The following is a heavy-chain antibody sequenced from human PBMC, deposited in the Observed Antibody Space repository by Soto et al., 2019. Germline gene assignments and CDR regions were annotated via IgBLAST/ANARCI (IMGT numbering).Heavy chain of an antibody. CDR3: ASTYTTSWYWFDP. D-gene: IGHD6-13*01. V-gene: IGHV2-26*04. J-gene: IGHJ5*02. Sequence: QVTVKESGPVLVKPTETLTLTCTVSGFSLSNAGLGVSWIRQPLGKALEWLAHIFSNDEKSYSTSLKSRLTISKDTSKSRVGLTMTNMDPVDTATYYCASTYTTSWYWFDPWGQGTLVTVSS. CDR1: GFSLSNAGLG. CDR2: IFSNDEK.